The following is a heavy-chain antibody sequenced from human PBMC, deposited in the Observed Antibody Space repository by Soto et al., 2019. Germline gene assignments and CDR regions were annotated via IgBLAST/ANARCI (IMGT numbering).Heavy chain of an antibody. J-gene: IGHJ3*02. V-gene: IGHV5-10-1*01. CDR3: AIGSCGGDCLVGGFDI. CDR2: IDPRDSYT. Sequence: GGSLKISSKSTGYSFSSYWIKRVLKKSGPGLEWMGRIDPRDSYTIYSPSFQGHVTISADKSISTAFLQWSSLKASDTAMYYCAIGSCGGDCLVGGFDIWGQGTMVTVSS. D-gene: IGHD2-21*02. CDR1: GYSFSSYW.